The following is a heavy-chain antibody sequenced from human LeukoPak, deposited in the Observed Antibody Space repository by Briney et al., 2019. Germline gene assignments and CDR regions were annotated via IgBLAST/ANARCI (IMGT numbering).Heavy chain of an antibody. CDR2: ISYDGSNK. J-gene: IGHJ6*02. V-gene: IGHV3-30*04. D-gene: IGHD6-13*01. Sequence: PGRSLRLSCAASGFTFSSYAMHWVRQAPGKGLEWVAVISYDGSNKYYADSVKGRFTISRDNSKNTLYLQMNSLRAEDTAVYYCARGGVGSWYRYYYYGMDVWGQGTTVTVSS. CDR1: GFTFSSYA. CDR3: ARGGVGSWYRYYYYGMDV.